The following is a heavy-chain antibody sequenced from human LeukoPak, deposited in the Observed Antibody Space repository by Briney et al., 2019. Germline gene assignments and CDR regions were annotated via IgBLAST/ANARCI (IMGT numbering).Heavy chain of an antibody. CDR2: VSYDGGNE. CDR1: GFTFRRYA. CDR3: ARDRYASRSYVMDV. D-gene: IGHD2-2*01. J-gene: IGHJ6*02. V-gene: IGHV3-30*04. Sequence: PGGSLRLSCELSGFTFRRYAMHWVRQAPGKGLEWLAVVSYDGGNEYYADSVKGRFTISRGKSRNTAFLQMDSLGHEDTGVYFCARDRYASRSYVMDVWGQGTTVVVSS.